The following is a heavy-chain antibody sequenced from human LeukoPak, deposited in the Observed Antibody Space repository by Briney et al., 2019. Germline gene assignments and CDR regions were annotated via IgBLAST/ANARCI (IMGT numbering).Heavy chain of an antibody. D-gene: IGHD3-10*01. J-gene: IGHJ4*02. V-gene: IGHV3-30*04. CDR1: GFTFSSYA. Sequence: PGGSLRLSCAASGFTFSSYAMHWVRQAPGKGLEWVAVISYDGSNKYYADSVKGRFTISRENSKNTLYLQMNSLRAEDTAVYYCASFRTMVRGAPADYWGQGTLVTVSS. CDR3: ASFRTMVRGAPADY. CDR2: ISYDGSNK.